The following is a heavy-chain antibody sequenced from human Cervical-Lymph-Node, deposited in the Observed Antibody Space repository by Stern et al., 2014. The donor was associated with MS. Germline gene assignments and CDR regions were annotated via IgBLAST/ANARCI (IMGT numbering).Heavy chain of an antibody. Sequence: QVQLVQSGGGVVQPGRSLRLSCAASGFTFSSYGMHWVRQAPGKGLEWVAVTWYDGRYKYYADSVKGRFTISRDNSKNTLYLQMNSLRVEDTALYYCARGRENSLRYYGMDVWGQGTTVIVSS. V-gene: IGHV3-33*01. D-gene: IGHD1-26*01. CDR3: ARGRENSLRYYGMDV. CDR1: GFTFSSYG. CDR2: TWYDGRYK. J-gene: IGHJ6*02.